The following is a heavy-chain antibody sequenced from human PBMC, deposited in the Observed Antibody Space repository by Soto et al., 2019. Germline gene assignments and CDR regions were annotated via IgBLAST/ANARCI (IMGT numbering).Heavy chain of an antibody. CDR3: GRALGAAAGRTSYYYYYGMDV. Sequence: ASVKVSCKASGYTFINYYIHWVRQAPGHGLEWMAIINPTGGSTNYAQKFQGRLTLTRDTSMSTAYMELSRLTSDDTAVYYCGRALGAAAGRTSYYYYYGMDVWGHGTTVTVSS. D-gene: IGHD6-13*01. V-gene: IGHV1-46*01. CDR1: GYTFINYY. CDR2: INPTGGST. J-gene: IGHJ6*02.